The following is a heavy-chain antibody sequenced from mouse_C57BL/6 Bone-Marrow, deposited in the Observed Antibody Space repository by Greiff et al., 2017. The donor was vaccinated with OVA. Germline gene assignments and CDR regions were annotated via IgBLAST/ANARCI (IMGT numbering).Heavy chain of an antibody. J-gene: IGHJ3*01. V-gene: IGHV1-15*01. D-gene: IGHD2-4*01. CDR1: GYTFTDYE. Sequence: QVQLKQSGAELVRPGASVTLSCKASGYTFTDYEMHWVKQTPVHGLEWIGAIDPETGGTAYNQKFKGKAILTADKSSSTAYMELRSLTSEDSAVYYCTREGYDYDVGGAWFAYWGQGTLVTVSA. CDR3: TREGYDYDVGGAWFAY. CDR2: IDPETGGT.